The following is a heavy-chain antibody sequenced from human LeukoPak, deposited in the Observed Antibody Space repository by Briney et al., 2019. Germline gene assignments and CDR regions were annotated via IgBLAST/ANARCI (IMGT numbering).Heavy chain of an antibody. CDR2: IYHSGST. CDR1: GYSISSGYF. V-gene: IGHV4-38-2*02. CDR3: ARVNYDILTGYSKDAFDI. D-gene: IGHD3-9*01. J-gene: IGHJ3*02. Sequence: SETLSLTCTVSGYSISSGYFWGWIRQPPGKGLEWIGTIYHSGSTYYNASLESRVTISVDTSKNQFSLKLSSVTAADTAVYYCARVNYDILTGYSKDAFDIWGQGTMVTVSS.